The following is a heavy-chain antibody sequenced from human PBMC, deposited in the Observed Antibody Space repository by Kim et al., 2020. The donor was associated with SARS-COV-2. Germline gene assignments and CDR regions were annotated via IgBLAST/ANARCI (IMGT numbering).Heavy chain of an antibody. Sequence: SETLSLTCTVSGGSISSYYWSWIRQPPGKGLEWIGYIYYSGSTNYNPSLKSRVTISVDTSKNQFSMKLSSVTAADTAVYYCARGLSEYVWGSYRPKPKTYVDYWGQGTLVTVSS. D-gene: IGHD3-16*02. CDR3: ARGLSEYVWGSYRPKPKTYVDY. CDR1: GGSISSYY. V-gene: IGHV4-59*01. CDR2: IYYSGST. J-gene: IGHJ4*02.